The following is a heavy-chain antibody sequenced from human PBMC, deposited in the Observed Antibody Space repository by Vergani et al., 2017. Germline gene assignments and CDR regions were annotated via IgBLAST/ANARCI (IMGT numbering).Heavy chain of an antibody. CDR1: GFTFSSYS. D-gene: IGHD6-6*01. CDR2: ISSSSSTI. V-gene: IGHV3-48*01. Sequence: VQLVESGGGVVQPGRSLRLSCAASGFTFSSYSMNWVRQAPGKGLEWVSYISSSSSTIYYADSVKGRFTISRDNAKNSLYLQMNSLRAEDTAVYYCAREGGIAARSPSYGMDVWGQGTTVTVSS. J-gene: IGHJ6*02. CDR3: AREGGIAARSPSYGMDV.